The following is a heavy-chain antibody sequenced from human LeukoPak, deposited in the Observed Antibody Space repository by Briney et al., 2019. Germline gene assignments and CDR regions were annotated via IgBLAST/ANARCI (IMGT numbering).Heavy chain of an antibody. J-gene: IGHJ4*02. CDR3: ARETLGWLQPIDY. CDR1: GFTFSSYG. Sequence: PGGSLRLSCAASGFTFSSYGMHWVRRAPGKGLEWVAVIWYDGSNKYYADSVKGRFTISRDNSKNTLYLQMNSLRAEDTAVYYCARETLGWLQPIDYWGQGTLVTVSS. V-gene: IGHV3-33*01. D-gene: IGHD5-24*01. CDR2: IWYDGSNK.